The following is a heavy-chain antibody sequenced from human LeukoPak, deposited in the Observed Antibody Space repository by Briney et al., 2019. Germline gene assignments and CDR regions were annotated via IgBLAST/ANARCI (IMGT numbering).Heavy chain of an antibody. J-gene: IGHJ6*02. V-gene: IGHV3-11*01. CDR3: ARAVYYGSGKGYYYGMDV. Sequence: GGSLRLSCAASGFTFSDYYMSWIRQAPGKGLEWVSYISSSGSTIYYADSVRGRFTISRDNAKNSLYLQMNSLRAEDTAVYYCARAVYYGSGKGYYYGMDVWGQGTTVTVSS. CDR1: GFTFSDYY. D-gene: IGHD3-10*01. CDR2: ISSSGSTI.